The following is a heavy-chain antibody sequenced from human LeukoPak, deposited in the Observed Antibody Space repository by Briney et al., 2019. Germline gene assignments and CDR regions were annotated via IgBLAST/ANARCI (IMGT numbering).Heavy chain of an antibody. CDR1: GFTFSSYA. V-gene: IGHV3-23*01. J-gene: IGHJ4*02. CDR2: ISGSGGST. D-gene: IGHD2-15*01. CDR3: AKTQPVSFIVVVVADFDY. Sequence: GGSQRLSCAASGFTFSSYAMSWVRQAPGKGLEWVSAISGSGGSTYYADSVKGRFTISRDNSKNTLYLQMNSLRAEDTAVYYCAKTQPVSFIVVVVADFDYWGQGTLVTVSS.